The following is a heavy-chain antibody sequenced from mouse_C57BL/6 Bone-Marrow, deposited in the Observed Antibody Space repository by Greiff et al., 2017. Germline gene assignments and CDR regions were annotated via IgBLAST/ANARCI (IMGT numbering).Heavy chain of an antibody. D-gene: IGHD2-2*01. J-gene: IGHJ2*01. CDR1: GFNIKDDY. Sequence: VQLQQSGAELVRPGASVKLSCPASGFNIKDDYMPWVKQRPEQGLEWLGWIDPENGDTDYASKFQGKATITADTSSNTAYLQRSSLTSVDTAVYYCPTLLWLRRDYWGQGTTLTVSS. CDR3: PTLLWLRRDY. V-gene: IGHV14-4*01. CDR2: IDPENGDT.